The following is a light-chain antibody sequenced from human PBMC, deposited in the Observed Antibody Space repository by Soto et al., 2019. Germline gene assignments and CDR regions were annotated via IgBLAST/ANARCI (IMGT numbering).Light chain of an antibody. J-gene: IGKJ1*01. Sequence: DIQMTQSRSYLSASVGDRVTITFRASQSISSYLNWYQQKPGKAPKLLIYAASSLQSGVPSRFSGSGSGTDFTLTISSLQPEDFATYYCQQSYSTPRTFGQGTKVDIK. CDR3: QQSYSTPRT. V-gene: IGKV1-39*01. CDR2: AAS. CDR1: QSISSY.